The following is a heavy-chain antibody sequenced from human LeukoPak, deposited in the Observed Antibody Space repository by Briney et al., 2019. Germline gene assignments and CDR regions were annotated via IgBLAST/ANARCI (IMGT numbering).Heavy chain of an antibody. V-gene: IGHV3-64D*06. D-gene: IGHD6-13*01. CDR2: IVSTGGST. Sequence: GGSLRLSCSASGFTFSGYAMHWVRQAPGKGLEHVSVIVSTGGSTYYADSVKGRFTISRDNSKNTLYLQMSSLRAGDTAVYYCVKSYSSSWYAFDIWGQGTMVTVSS. CDR3: VKSYSSSWYAFDI. CDR1: GFTFSGYA. J-gene: IGHJ3*02.